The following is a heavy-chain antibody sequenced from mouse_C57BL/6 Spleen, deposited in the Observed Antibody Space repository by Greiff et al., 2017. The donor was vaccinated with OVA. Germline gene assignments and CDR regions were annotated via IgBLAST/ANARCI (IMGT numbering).Heavy chain of an antibody. CDR2: ISDGGSYT. CDR3: ARDGVFFVY. Sequence: EVKLMESGGGLVKPGGSLKLSCAASGFTFSSYAMSWVRQTPEKRLEWVATISDGGSYTYYPDNVKGRFTISRDNAKNNLYLQMSHLKSEDTAMYYCARDGVFFVYWGQGTLVTVSA. V-gene: IGHV5-4*01. J-gene: IGHJ3*01. CDR1: GFTFSSYA.